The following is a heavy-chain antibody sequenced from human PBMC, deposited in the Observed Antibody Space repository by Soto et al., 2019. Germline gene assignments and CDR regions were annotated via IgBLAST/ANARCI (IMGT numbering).Heavy chain of an antibody. D-gene: IGHD6-19*01. CDR1: GGSISSYY. CDR2: IYCSGST. J-gene: IGHJ4*02. V-gene: IGHV4-59*01. CDR3: ARGGKRYSSGWYYYDY. Sequence: SETLSLTCTVSGGSISSYYWSWIRQPPGKGLEWIGYIYCSGSTNYNPSLKSRVTISVDTSENQFSLKLSSVTAADTAVYYCARGGKRYSSGWYYYDYWGQGTLVTVSS.